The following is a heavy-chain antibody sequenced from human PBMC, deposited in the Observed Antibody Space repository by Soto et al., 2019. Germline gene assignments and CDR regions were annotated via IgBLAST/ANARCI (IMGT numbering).Heavy chain of an antibody. CDR2: ISRDGGST. V-gene: IGHV3-64D*06. J-gene: IGHJ4*01. CDR3: VKSSEAPARPPILRYFDWLLPYFDY. D-gene: IGHD3-9*01. Sequence: PGGSLRLSCSASGFTFSSCAMHWVRQAPGKGLEYVSAISRDGGSTYYADSVQGRFTISRDNSKSTFYLHMSSLRAEDTAVYYCVKSSEAPARPPILRYFDWLLPYFDYWGHGTLVTVSS. CDR1: GFTFSSCA.